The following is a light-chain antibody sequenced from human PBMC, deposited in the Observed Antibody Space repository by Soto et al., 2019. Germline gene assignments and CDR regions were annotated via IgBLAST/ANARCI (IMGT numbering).Light chain of an antibody. J-gene: IGLJ1*01. Sequence: QSALTQPRSVSGSPGQSVTISCTGTSSDVGGNNYVSWYQQHPGKAPKVMIYDVTKRPSGVPDRFSGSKSGNTASLTISGLQAEDEADYYCCSDAGTYTYVFGTGTKVTVL. CDR2: DVT. CDR3: CSDAGTYTYV. V-gene: IGLV2-11*01. CDR1: SSDVGGNNY.